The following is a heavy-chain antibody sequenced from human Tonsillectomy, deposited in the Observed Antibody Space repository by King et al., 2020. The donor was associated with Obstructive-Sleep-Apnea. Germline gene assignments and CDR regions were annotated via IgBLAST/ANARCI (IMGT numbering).Heavy chain of an antibody. D-gene: IGHD6-19*01. Sequence: LVESGGGLVQPARSLRLSCAASGFPFDDYAMHWVRQAPGKGLEWVSGINWNSGIIVYADSVKGRFTISRDNAKNSLYLQMNSLRAEDTAFYYCAKDIAVAGMVAFDIWGQGTMVTVSS. CDR3: AKDIAVAGMVAFDI. CDR1: GFPFDDYA. V-gene: IGHV3-9*01. CDR2: INWNSGII. J-gene: IGHJ3*02.